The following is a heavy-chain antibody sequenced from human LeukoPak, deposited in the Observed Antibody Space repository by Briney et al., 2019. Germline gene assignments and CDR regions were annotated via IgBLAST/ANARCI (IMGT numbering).Heavy chain of an antibody. D-gene: IGHD5-24*01. Sequence: PSETLSLTCTVSGGSISSHYWSWIRQPPGKGLEWIGYIYYSGSTNYNPSLKSRVTISVDTSKNQFSLKLSSVTAADTAVYYCARRGGYKGFDYWGQGTLVTVSS. V-gene: IGHV4-59*11. CDR1: GGSISSHY. J-gene: IGHJ4*02. CDR3: ARRGGYKGFDY. CDR2: IYYSGST.